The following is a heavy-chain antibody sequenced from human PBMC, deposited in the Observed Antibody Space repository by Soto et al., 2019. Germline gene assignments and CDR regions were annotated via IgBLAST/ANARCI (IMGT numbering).Heavy chain of an antibody. V-gene: IGHV1-18*01. CDR2: ISPYKGNT. J-gene: IGHJ4*02. Sequence: GASVKVSCKASGYTFTNWGIAWVRQAPGQGLEWMGWISPYKGNTHYAQKFQGRVTMTTDTSTSTAYMELRSLRSDDTAVYYCARDLDGSGSYYTDYWGQGTLVTVSS. D-gene: IGHD3-10*01. CDR3: ARDLDGSGSYYTDY. CDR1: GYTFTNWG.